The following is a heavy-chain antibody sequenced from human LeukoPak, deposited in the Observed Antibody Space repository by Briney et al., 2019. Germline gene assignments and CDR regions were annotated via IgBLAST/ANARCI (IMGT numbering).Heavy chain of an antibody. CDR2: IIPILGIA. J-gene: IGHJ6*03. CDR1: GGTFSSYA. D-gene: IGHD6-19*01. CDR3: ATHSSGWYDGWDDYYYYMDV. V-gene: IGHV1-69*04. Sequence: ASVKVSCKASGGTFSSYAISWVRQAPGQGLEWMGRIIPILGIANYAQKFQGRVTITADKSTSTAYMELSSLRSEDTAVYYCATHSSGWYDGWDDYYYYMDVWGKGTTVTVSS.